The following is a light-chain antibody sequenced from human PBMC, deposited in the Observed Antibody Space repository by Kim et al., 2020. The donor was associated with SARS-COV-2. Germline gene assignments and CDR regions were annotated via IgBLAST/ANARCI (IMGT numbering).Light chain of an antibody. Sequence: SPGKRANLSCRASQSVSSDLAGYQQKPGQAPRLHIYGASTRATGIPARFSGSGSGTEFTLTISSLQSDDFAVYYCQKYNYWPPITFGQGTRLEIK. V-gene: IGKV3-15*01. J-gene: IGKJ5*01. CDR1: QSVSSD. CDR3: QKYNYWPPIT. CDR2: GAS.